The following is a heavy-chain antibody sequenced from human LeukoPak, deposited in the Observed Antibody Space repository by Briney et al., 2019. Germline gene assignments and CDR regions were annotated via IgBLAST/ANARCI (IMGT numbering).Heavy chain of an antibody. CDR1: GFTFSSYW. V-gene: IGHV3-74*01. Sequence: PGGSLRLSCAASGFTFSSYWMHWVRQAPGKGLVWVSRINSDGSSTSYADSVKGRFTISRDNPKNTLYLQMNSLRAEDTAVYYCARTGYSSSLYYYYGMDVWGQGTTVTVSS. J-gene: IGHJ6*02. CDR2: INSDGSST. CDR3: ARTGYSSSLYYYYGMDV. D-gene: IGHD6-13*01.